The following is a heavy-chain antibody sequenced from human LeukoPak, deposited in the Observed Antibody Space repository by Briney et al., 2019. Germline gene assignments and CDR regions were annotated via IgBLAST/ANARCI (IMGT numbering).Heavy chain of an antibody. CDR1: GFTFSSYN. Sequence: GGSLRLSCAASGFTFSSYNMKWVRQAPGKGLEWVSSISSSSTYIDYADSMKGRFTISRDNAKNSLYLQMNSLRAGDMAVYYCARGRGVSSDWYFDYWGQGTLVTVSS. CDR3: ARGRGVSSDWYFDY. D-gene: IGHD6-19*01. V-gene: IGHV3-21*01. J-gene: IGHJ4*02. CDR2: ISSSSTYI.